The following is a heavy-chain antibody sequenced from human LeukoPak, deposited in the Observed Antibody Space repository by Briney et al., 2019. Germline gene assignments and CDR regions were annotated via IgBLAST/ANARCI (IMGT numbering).Heavy chain of an antibody. CDR3: ASTFDDYCGGDCYPYYFDD. V-gene: IGHV1-69*05. Sequence: GASVKLSCKASGATFSSYTISWVRHAPRQGLEWVGGIIPIFGTANYAHYFQGRVTITTDESTSTAYMELSSLRSEDTVVYYCASTFDDYCGGDCYPYYFDDWGQGTLVTASS. D-gene: IGHD2-21*02. CDR2: IIPIFGTA. J-gene: IGHJ4*02. CDR1: GATFSSYT.